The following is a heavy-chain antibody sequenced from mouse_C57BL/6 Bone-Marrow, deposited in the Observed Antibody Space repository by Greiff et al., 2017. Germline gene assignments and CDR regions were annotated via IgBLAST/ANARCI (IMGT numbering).Heavy chain of an antibody. Sequence: QVQLQQPGAELVMPGASVKLSCKASGYTFTSYWMHWVKQRPGPGLEWIGEIDPSDSYTNYNQKFKGKSTLTVDKSSSTSYMQLSSLTSEDSAVYYCARLLYAMDYWGQGTSVTVSS. V-gene: IGHV1-69*01. J-gene: IGHJ4*01. D-gene: IGHD1-1*01. CDR1: GYTFTSYW. CDR3: ARLLYAMDY. CDR2: IDPSDSYT.